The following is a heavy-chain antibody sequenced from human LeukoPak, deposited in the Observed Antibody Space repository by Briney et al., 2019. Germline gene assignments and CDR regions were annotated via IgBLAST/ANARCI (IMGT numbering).Heavy chain of an antibody. CDR1: GFTFSSYG. J-gene: IGHJ4*02. D-gene: IGHD6-13*01. CDR2: IRYDGSNK. CDR3: AKDIGDSSSWLDY. V-gene: IGHV3-30*02. Sequence: GGSLRLSCAASGFTFSSYGMHWVRQAPGKGLEWVAFIRYDGSNKYYADSVKGRFTISRDSSKNTLYLQMNSLRAEDTAVYYCAKDIGDSSSWLDYWGQGTLVTVSS.